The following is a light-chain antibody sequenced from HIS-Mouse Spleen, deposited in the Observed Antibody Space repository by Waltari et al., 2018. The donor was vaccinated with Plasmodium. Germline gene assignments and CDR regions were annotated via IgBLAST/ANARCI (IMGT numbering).Light chain of an antibody. Sequence: QSALTQPPSASGSPGQSVTISCTGTSSDVGGYNYVSWYQQHPAQAPKLMIYEVSKRPAGVPDRFSGCKSGNTASLTVSGRQAEDEADYYCSSYAGSNNLVFGGGTKLTVL. V-gene: IGLV2-8*01. J-gene: IGLJ2*01. CDR3: SSYAGSNNLV. CDR1: SSDVGGYNY. CDR2: EVS.